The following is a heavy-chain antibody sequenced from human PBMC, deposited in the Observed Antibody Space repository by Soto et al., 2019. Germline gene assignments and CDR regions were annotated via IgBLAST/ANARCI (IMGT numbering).Heavy chain of an antibody. CDR1: GFTFSSYW. J-gene: IGHJ5*02. D-gene: IGHD3-3*01. CDR2: INSDGSST. CDR3: ARDFHPDFWSGYYTGRNWFDP. Sequence: GGSLRLSCAASGFTFSSYWMHWVRQAPGKGLVWVSRINSDGSSTSYADSVKGRFTISRDNAKNTLYLQMNSLRAEDTAVYYCARDFHPDFWSGYYTGRNWFDPWGQGTLVTVSS. V-gene: IGHV3-74*01.